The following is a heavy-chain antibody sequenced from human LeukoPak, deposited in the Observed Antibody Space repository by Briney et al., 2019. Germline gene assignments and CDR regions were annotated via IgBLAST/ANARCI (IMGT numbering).Heavy chain of an antibody. Sequence: SGGSLRLSCAASGFTFRIYDMSWVRQAPGKGLEWVSDISGNGGSTYYADSVKGRFSISRDNSKDTLYLQMNSLRAEDTAVYYCAKEGLVSGNNYYVDNWGQGTLVTVSS. V-gene: IGHV3-23*01. CDR3: AKEGLVSGNNYYVDN. J-gene: IGHJ4*02. CDR1: GFTFRIYD. D-gene: IGHD5-24*01. CDR2: ISGNGGST.